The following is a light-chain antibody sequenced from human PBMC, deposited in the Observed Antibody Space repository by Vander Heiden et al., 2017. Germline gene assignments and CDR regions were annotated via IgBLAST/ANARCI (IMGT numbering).Light chain of an antibody. CDR2: DAS. CDR1: QDISNY. CDR3: QQYDNLPFT. V-gene: IGKV1-33*01. Sequence: DIQMTPSPSSLSAFVGDRVTITCQASQDISNYLNWYQQKPGKAPKLLIYDASNLETGVPSRFSGSGSGTDFTFTISSLQPEDIATYYCQQYDNLPFTFGPGTKVDIK. J-gene: IGKJ3*01.